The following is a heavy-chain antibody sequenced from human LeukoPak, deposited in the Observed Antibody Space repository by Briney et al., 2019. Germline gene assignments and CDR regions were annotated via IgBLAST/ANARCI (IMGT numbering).Heavy chain of an antibody. J-gene: IGHJ5*02. V-gene: IGHV3-23*01. D-gene: IGHD2-2*01. CDR1: GFTFSSYA. CDR2: ISGSGGST. CDR3: AKAGPSDIVVVPAADWFDP. Sequence: PGGSLRLSCAASGFTFSSYAMSWVRQAPGKGLEWVSAISGSGGSTYYADSVKGRFTISRDNSKNTLYLQMNSLRAEDTAVYYCAKAGPSDIVVVPAADWFDPWGQGTLVTVSS.